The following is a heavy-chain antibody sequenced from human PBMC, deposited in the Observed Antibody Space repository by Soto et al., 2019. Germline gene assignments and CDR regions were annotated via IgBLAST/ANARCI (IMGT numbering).Heavy chain of an antibody. J-gene: IGHJ3*02. CDR3: ARGFTSDAGHAFDI. CDR1: GFTFSSYA. CDR2: ISYDGSNK. Sequence: PGESLKISCAASGFTFSSYAMRWVRQAPGKGLEWVAVISYDGSNKYYADSVKGRFTISRDNSKNTLHLQMNSLRAEDTAVYYCARGFTSDAGHAFDIWGQGTMVTVSS. V-gene: IGHV3-30-3*01. D-gene: IGHD3-3*01.